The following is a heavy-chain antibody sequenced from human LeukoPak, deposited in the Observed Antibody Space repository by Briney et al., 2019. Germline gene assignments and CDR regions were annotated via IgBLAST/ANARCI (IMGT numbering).Heavy chain of an antibody. D-gene: IGHD3-10*01. J-gene: IGHJ6*03. Sequence: ASVKVSCTASGYTFTSYYMHWVRQAPGQGLEWMGIINPSGGSTSYAQKFQGRVTMTRDMSTSTVYVELSSLRSEDTAVYYCARAGGSGSYYTPLYYYYMDVWGKGTTVTVSS. CDR1: GYTFTSYY. V-gene: IGHV1-46*01. CDR2: INPSGGST. CDR3: ARAGGSGSYYTPLYYYYMDV.